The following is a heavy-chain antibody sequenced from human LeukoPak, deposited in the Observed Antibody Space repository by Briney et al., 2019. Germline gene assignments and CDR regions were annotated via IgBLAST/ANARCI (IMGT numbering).Heavy chain of an antibody. D-gene: IGHD3-3*01. V-gene: IGHV3-7*01. Sequence: PGGSLRLSCAASGFTFISYWMSWLRQAPGKGLEWVPNIKQDGSEKYYVDSVKGRFTIPRDNAKNSLYLQMNSLRAEDTAVYCCARQEVFRFWEWSFPPYNWFAGWGQGTLVTVSS. J-gene: IGHJ5*02. CDR2: IKQDGSEK. CDR1: GFTFISYW. CDR3: ARQEVFRFWEWSFPPYNWFAG.